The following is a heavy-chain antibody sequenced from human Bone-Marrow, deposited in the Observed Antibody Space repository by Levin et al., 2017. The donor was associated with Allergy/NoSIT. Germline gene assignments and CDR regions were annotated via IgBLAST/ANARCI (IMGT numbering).Heavy chain of an antibody. CDR2: ISSDGDK. CDR3: AHRPRLVAYYDLWSGQPESRNWLDP. Sequence: SGPTLVKPTRTLTLTCTFSGFSLGTSGVGVGWIRQPPGKALEWLALISSDGDKSYSPSLKSRLTITKDTSKNHVVLTMTNMDPVDTALYYCAHRPRLVAYYDLWSGQPESRNWLDPWGQGTLVTVSS. J-gene: IGHJ5*02. CDR1: GFSLGTSGVG. V-gene: IGHV2-5*02. D-gene: IGHD3-3*01.